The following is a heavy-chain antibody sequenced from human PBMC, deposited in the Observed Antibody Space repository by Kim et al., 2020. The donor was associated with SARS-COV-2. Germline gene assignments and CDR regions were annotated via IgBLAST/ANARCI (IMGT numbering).Heavy chain of an antibody. CDR3: ARGDAAGKGDWFDP. Sequence: SETLSLTCAVYGGSFSGYYWSWIRQPPGKGLEWIGEINHSGSTNYNPSLKSRVTISVDTSKNQFSLKLSSVTAADTAVYYCARGDAAGKGDWFDPWGQGTLVTVSS. J-gene: IGHJ5*02. D-gene: IGHD6-13*01. CDR1: GGSFSGYY. CDR2: INHSGST. V-gene: IGHV4-34*01.